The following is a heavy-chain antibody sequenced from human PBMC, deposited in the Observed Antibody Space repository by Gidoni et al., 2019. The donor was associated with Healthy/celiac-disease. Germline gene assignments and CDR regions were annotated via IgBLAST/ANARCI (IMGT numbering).Heavy chain of an antibody. CDR1: GGTFSSYA. CDR3: ARDGWGGAALLERLDY. J-gene: IGHJ4*02. D-gene: IGHD6-6*01. V-gene: IGHV1-69*01. CDR2: IIPIFGTA. Sequence: QVQLVQSGAEVKKPGSSVQVSCKASGGTFSSYAISWVRQAPGQGLEWMGGIIPIFGTANYAQKFQGRVTITADESTSTAYMELSSLRSEDTAVYYCARDGWGGAALLERLDYWGQGTLVTVSS.